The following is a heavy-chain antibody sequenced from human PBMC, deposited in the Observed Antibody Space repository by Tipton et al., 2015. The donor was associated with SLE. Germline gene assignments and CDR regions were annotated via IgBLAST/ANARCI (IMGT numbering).Heavy chain of an antibody. V-gene: IGHV3-30*04. CDR1: GFTFSTYA. CDR2: ISYNGSNK. J-gene: IGHJ3*02. D-gene: IGHD4-17*01. CDR3: ARGDYGDYNDAFAI. Sequence: SLRLSCAASGFTFSTYAMHWVRQAPGKGLEWVAVISYNGSNKYYADPVKGRFTISRDNSKNTLYLQMNSLTAEDTAAYYCARGDYGDYNDAFAIWGQGTMVTVSS.